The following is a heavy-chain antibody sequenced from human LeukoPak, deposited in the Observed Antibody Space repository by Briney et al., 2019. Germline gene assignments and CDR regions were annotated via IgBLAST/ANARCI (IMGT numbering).Heavy chain of an antibody. CDR2: IYTSGST. CDR1: GGSSSRYY. D-gene: IGHD3-3*01. V-gene: IGHV4-4*07. J-gene: IGHJ4*02. Sequence: PSETLSLTCTVSGGSSSRYYWSWIRQPAGKGLEWIGRIYTSGSTNYNPSLKSRVTMSVDTSKNQFSLKLSSVTAADTAVYYCARVYYDFWSGYSLFDYWGQGTLVTVSS. CDR3: ARVYYDFWSGYSLFDY.